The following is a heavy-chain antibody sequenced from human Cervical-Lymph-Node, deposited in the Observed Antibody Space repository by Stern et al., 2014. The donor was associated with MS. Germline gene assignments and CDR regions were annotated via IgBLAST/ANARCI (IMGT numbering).Heavy chain of an antibody. V-gene: IGHV1-69*01. Sequence: VQLVQSGAEVKRPGSSVKVSCKASGDTFISYSFSWVRQAPGQGLEWMGGITHLFGTTIYAQQLQGRVTITADESSSTVFLELTSLTSQDTALYYCARGGVVPADTTWFDPWGQGTPVTVSS. CDR1: GDTFISYS. D-gene: IGHD2-2*01. CDR2: ITHLFGTT. J-gene: IGHJ5*02. CDR3: ARGGVVPADTTWFDP.